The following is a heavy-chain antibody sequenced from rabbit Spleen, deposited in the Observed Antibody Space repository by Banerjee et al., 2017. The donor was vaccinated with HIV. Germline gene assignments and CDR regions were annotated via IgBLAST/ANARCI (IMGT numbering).Heavy chain of an antibody. CDR2: INAVTGKA. V-gene: IGHV1S45*01. CDR1: GFSFSNKAV. Sequence: QEQLVESGGGLVKPEGSLKLSCTASGFSFSNKAVMCWVRQAPGKGLEWIACINAVTGKAVDASWAKGRYTLSKTSSTTVTLEMTSLTAADTATYFCARGSAAMTMVITGYYLNLWGPGTLVTVS. D-gene: IGHD2-1*01. CDR3: ARGSAAMTMVITGYYLNL. J-gene: IGHJ4*01.